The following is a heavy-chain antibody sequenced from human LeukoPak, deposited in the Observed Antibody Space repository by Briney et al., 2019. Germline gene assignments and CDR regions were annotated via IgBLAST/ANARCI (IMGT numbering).Heavy chain of an antibody. J-gene: IGHJ4*02. CDR2: ISSSSSYI. D-gene: IGHD5-18*01. Sequence: GGSLRLSCAASGFTFSSYSMNWVRQAPGKGLEWVSSISSSSSYIYYADSVKGRFTISRDNAKNSLYLQMNSLRAEDTAVYYCASYKGIQLWLNYLGQGTLVTVSS. CDR1: GFTFSSYS. V-gene: IGHV3-21*01. CDR3: ASYKGIQLWLNY.